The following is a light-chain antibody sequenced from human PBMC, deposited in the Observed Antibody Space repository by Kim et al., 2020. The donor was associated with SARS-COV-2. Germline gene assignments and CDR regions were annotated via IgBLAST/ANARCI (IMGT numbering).Light chain of an antibody. CDR1: SSNMGSNT. Sequence: QSVLSQPPSVSGTPGQTVTISCSGSSSNMGSNTVHWYQQLPGSAPKLLIYSNKKRPSGVPDRFSGAKSGTSASLAISGLQSEDEADYYCGAWDDGLNGYVFGTGTKVTVL. V-gene: IGLV1-44*01. CDR3: GAWDDGLNGYV. CDR2: SNK. J-gene: IGLJ1*01.